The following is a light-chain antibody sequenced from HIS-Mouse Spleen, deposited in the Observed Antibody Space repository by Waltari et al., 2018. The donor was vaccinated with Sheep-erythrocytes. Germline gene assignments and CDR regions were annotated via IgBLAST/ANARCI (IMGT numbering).Light chain of an antibody. CDR1: SSNIGTNY. V-gene: IGLV1-51*01. Sequence: QSVLTQPPSVSAAPRQKVTLPCPGSSSNIGTNYVSWYQQLPGTAPKLLIYDNNKRPSGIPDRFSGSKSGTSATLGITGLQTGDEADYYCGTWDNSLSAGVFGGGTKLTVL. CDR3: GTWDNSLSAGV. CDR2: DNN. J-gene: IGLJ2*01.